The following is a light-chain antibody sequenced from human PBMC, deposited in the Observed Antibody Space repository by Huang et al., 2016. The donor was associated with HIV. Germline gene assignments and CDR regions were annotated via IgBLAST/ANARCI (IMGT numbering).Light chain of an antibody. CDR2: TAS. V-gene: IGKV1-33*01. CDR3: QQYKNVPIT. CDR1: QELNDY. J-gene: IGKJ5*01. Sequence: DIQMTQSPSSLSAPVGDRVTITCQASQELNDYLNWYQRKPGRAPKLLIHTASNLETGVPSRFRGSGSGTHFTFTISSLQPEDIGSYYCQQYKNVPITFGQGTRLDIK.